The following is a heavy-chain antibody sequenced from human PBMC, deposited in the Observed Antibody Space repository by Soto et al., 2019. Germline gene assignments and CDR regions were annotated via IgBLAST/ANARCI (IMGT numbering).Heavy chain of an antibody. V-gene: IGHV1-69*06. J-gene: IGHJ6*02. Sequence: SVKVSCKASGGTFSSYAISWVRQAPGQGLEWMGGIIPIFGTANYAQKFQGRVTITADKSTSTAYMELSSLRSEDTAVYYCAGLPGSTFLFGMDVWGQGTTVTVSS. CDR3: AGLPGSTFLFGMDV. CDR1: GGTFSSYA. D-gene: IGHD3-10*01. CDR2: IIPIFGTA.